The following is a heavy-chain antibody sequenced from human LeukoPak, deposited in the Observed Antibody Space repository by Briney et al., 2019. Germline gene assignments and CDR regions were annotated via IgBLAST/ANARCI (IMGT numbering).Heavy chain of an antibody. CDR1: GFTFTNYA. Sequence: GGSLRLSCAASGFTFTNYAMTWVRQAPGKGLEWVSAITGSGDDTNYADSVKGRFTISRDNSKNTVYLQMNSLRAEDTAVYYCTKGYSTAWPIGNFDYWGQGTLVTVSS. D-gene: IGHD6-19*01. CDR2: ITGSGDDT. J-gene: IGHJ4*02. CDR3: TKGYSTAWPIGNFDY. V-gene: IGHV3-23*01.